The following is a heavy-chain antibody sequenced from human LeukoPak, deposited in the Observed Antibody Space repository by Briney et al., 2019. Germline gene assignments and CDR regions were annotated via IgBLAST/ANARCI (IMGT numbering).Heavy chain of an antibody. J-gene: IGHJ4*02. CDR1: GFTFSSYG. D-gene: IGHD3-10*01. V-gene: IGHV3-30*18. CDR2: ISYDGKNK. Sequence: PGGSLRLSCAASGFTFSSYGMHWVRQAPGKGLEWVAVISYDGKNKYYADSVKGRFTISRDNSKNTLYLQMNSLRAEDTAVYYCAKDPYYYDSGSYSFFDYWGQGTLVTVSS. CDR3: AKDPYYYDSGSYSFFDY.